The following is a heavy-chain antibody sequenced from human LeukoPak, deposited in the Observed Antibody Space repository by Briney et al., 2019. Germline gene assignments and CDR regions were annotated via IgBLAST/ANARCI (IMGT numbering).Heavy chain of an antibody. J-gene: IGHJ4*02. CDR2: IYTSGST. D-gene: IGHD2-21*01. CDR1: GGSISSYY. V-gene: IGHV4-4*07. Sequence: SETLSLTCTVSGGSISSYYWSWIRQPAGKGLEWIARIYTSGSTNYNPSLKSRVSISVDTTKNQFFLLLSSVTAADTAVFYCAGEGPNYSVVVADYWGQGVLVTVSS. CDR3: AGEGPNYSVVVADY.